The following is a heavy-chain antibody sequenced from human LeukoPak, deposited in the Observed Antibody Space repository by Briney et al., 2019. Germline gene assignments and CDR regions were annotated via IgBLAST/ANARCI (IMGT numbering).Heavy chain of an antibody. V-gene: IGHV3-23*01. J-gene: IGHJ4*02. CDR3: AKLWDSGTYFYFDY. CDR2: ISGSGGST. Sequence: GGSLRLSCAASGFTFSSYAMSWVRQAPGKGLGWVSTISGSGGSTYYADSVKGRFTISRDNSKNTLYLQMNSLRAEDTAAYYCAKLWDSGTYFYFDYRGQGTLVTVSS. CDR1: GFTFSSYA. D-gene: IGHD1-26*01.